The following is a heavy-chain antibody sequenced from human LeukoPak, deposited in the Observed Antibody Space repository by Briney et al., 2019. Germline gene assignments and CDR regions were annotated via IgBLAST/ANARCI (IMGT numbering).Heavy chain of an antibody. CDR3: ARAFTIFGVTPAFDI. CDR2: ISVSGGGT. V-gene: IGHV3-23*01. CDR1: GFIFNIYA. D-gene: IGHD3-3*01. Sequence: GGSLRLSCAASGFIFNIYAMNWVRQAPGKGLEWVSGISVSGGGTYYADSVKGRFTISRDNSKNTLYLQMNSLRAEDTAVYYCARAFTIFGVTPAFDIWGQGTMVTVSS. J-gene: IGHJ3*02.